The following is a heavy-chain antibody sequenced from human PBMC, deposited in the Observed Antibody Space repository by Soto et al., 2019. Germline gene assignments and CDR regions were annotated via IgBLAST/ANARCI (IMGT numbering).Heavy chain of an antibody. Sequence: GGSLRLSCAASGFTFSSYAMSWVRQAPGKGLEWVSAISGSGGSTYYADSVKGRFTISRDNSKNTLYLQMNSLRAEDTAVYYCAKALITIFGVVIIPVSDGVPYYFDYWGQGTLVTVSS. V-gene: IGHV3-23*01. D-gene: IGHD3-3*01. CDR2: ISGSGGST. CDR1: GFTFSSYA. J-gene: IGHJ4*02. CDR3: AKALITIFGVVIIPVSDGVPYYFDY.